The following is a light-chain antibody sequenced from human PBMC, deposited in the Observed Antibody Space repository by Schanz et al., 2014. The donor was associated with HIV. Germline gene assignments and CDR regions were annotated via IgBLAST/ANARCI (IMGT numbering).Light chain of an antibody. CDR3: AAWDDSLV. V-gene: IGLV1-47*01. J-gene: IGLJ2*01. CDR2: KNN. CDR1: RSNIGSNY. Sequence: QSVLTQPPSASGTPGQRVTISCSGSRSNIGSNYVYWYQQLPGTAPKLLIYKNNQRPSGVPDRFSGSKSGTSASLAISGLRSEDEGDYYCAAWDDSLVFGGGTKLTVL.